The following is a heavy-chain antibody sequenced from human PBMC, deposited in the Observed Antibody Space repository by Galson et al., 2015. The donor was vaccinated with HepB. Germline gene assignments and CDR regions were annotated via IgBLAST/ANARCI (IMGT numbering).Heavy chain of an antibody. CDR3: ARSYSSSSGCFDY. Sequence: SLRLSCAASGFTFSSYAMHWVRQAPGKGLEWVAVISYDGSNKYYADSVKGRFTISRDNSKNTLYLQMNSLRAEDTAVYYCARSYSSSSGCFDYWGQGTLVTVSS. CDR1: GFTFSSYA. CDR2: ISYDGSNK. D-gene: IGHD6-6*01. V-gene: IGHV3-30-3*01. J-gene: IGHJ4*02.